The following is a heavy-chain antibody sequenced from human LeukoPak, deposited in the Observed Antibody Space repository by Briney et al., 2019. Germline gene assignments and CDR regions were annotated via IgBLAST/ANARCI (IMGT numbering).Heavy chain of an antibody. V-gene: IGHV4-4*02. D-gene: IGHD4-17*01. CDR2: IHHSGST. J-gene: IGHJ4*02. CDR1: GGSISSGSW. Sequence: SETLSLTCAVSGGSISSGSWWGWIRQPPGKGLEWIGEIHHSGSTDYNPSLKSRVTLSVDKSKNQLSLGLTSVTAADTAVYYCARGGDYRFDYWGQGTLVTVSS. CDR3: ARGGDYRFDY.